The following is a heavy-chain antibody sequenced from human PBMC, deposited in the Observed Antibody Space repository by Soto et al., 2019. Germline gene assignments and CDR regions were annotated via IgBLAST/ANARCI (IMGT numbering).Heavy chain of an antibody. CDR1: GGTFSSYA. J-gene: IGHJ3*02. V-gene: IGHV1-69*13. Sequence: SVKVSCKASGGTFSSYAISCVRQAPGQGLEWMGGIIPIFGTANYAQKFQGRVTSTADESTSTDYMELSSVRSEDKAVYYCASSPRRHGYSRDFDIWGQGTLVTVSS. CDR2: IIPIFGTA. CDR3: ASSPRRHGYSRDFDI. D-gene: IGHD5-18*01.